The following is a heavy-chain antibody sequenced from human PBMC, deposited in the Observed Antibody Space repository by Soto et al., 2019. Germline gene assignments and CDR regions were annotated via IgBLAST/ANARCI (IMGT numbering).Heavy chain of an antibody. V-gene: IGHV4-30-4*01. CDR3: ARNRVTQSDY. Sequence: QVQLQESGPGLVKPSQTLSLTCTVSGGSISSGDYYWSWIRQPPGKGLEWIGYIFYSGSTYYNPSLXGXVXIXXHTSKNQFSLKLSSVTAADTAVYYCARNRVTQSDYWGQGTLVTVSS. CDR1: GGSISSGDYY. CDR2: IFYSGST. J-gene: IGHJ4*02. D-gene: IGHD2-21*02.